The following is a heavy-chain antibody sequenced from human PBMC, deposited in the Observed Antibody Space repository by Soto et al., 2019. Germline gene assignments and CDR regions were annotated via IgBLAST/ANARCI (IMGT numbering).Heavy chain of an antibody. J-gene: IGHJ5*02. CDR2: IYYSGST. Sequence: QVQLQESGPGLVKPSETLSLTCTVSGGAISSYYWSWIRQPPGKGLEWIGYIYYSGSTNYNPSLKSRVTISVDTSTNQFSLTLSSVTAADTAVYYCARVGGYCISTSCPNWFDPWGQGTLVTVSS. D-gene: IGHD2-2*01. CDR1: GGAISSYY. V-gene: IGHV4-59*01. CDR3: ARVGGYCISTSCPNWFDP.